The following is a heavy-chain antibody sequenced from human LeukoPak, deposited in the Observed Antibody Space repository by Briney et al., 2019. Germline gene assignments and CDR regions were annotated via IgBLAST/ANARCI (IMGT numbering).Heavy chain of an antibody. V-gene: IGHV3-21*01. J-gene: IGHJ4*02. D-gene: IGHD2-21*02. Sequence: GGSLRLSCAASGFTFSSYGMHWVRQAPGKGLEWVSSISSSSSYIYYADSVKGRFTISRDNAKNSLYLQMNSLRAEDTAVYYCARDGPYCGGDCCLDYWGQGTLVTVSS. CDR2: ISSSSSYI. CDR1: GFTFSSYG. CDR3: ARDGPYCGGDCCLDY.